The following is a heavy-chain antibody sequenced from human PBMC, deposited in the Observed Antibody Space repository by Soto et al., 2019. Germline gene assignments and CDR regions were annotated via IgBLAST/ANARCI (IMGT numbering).Heavy chain of an antibody. D-gene: IGHD3-3*01. CDR3: ARNYDFWSGRYYYYYGMDV. V-gene: IGHV4-30-4*01. J-gene: IGHJ6*02. Sequence: SETLSLTCTVSGGSISSGDYYWSWIRQPPGKGLEWIGYIYYSGSTYYNPSLKSRVTISVDTSKNQFSLKLSSVTAADTAVYYCARNYDFWSGRYYYYYGMDVWGQGTTVTVSS. CDR1: GGSISSGDYY. CDR2: IYYSGST.